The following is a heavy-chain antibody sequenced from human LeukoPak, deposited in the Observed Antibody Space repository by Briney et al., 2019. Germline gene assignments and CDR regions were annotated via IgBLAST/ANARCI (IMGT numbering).Heavy chain of an antibody. CDR2: ISGSSSTT. CDR3: AKVRAMTTVTSDPFQH. D-gene: IGHD4-17*01. CDR1: GFTFSSHA. Sequence: GGSLRLSCAASGFTFSSHAMGWVRQAPGKGLEWISVISGSSSTTDYAESVKGRFTISRDNSKNTLYLQMNSLRVEDTAIYYCAKVRAMTTVTSDPFQHWGQGTLVTVSS. J-gene: IGHJ1*01. V-gene: IGHV3-23*01.